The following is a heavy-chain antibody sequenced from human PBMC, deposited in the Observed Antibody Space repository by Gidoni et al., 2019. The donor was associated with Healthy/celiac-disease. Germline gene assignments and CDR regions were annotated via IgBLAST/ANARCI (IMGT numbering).Heavy chain of an antibody. D-gene: IGHD6-13*01. Sequence: EVQLLESGGGLVQPGGSLRLSCAASGFPFSSYAMSWVRQAPGKGLEWGLAISGSGGSTYYADSVKGRFTISRDNSKNTLYLQMNSLRAEDTAVYYCAKGGVGPIAAAGTYFDYWGQGTLVTVSS. CDR3: AKGGVGPIAAAGTYFDY. CDR2: ISGSGGST. CDR1: GFPFSSYA. V-gene: IGHV3-23*01. J-gene: IGHJ4*02.